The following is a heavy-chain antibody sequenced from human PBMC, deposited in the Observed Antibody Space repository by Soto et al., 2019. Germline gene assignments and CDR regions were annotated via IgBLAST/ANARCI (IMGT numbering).Heavy chain of an antibody. CDR2: IYPGDSDT. V-gene: IGHV5-51*01. CDR3: ARSFDTSAYYYDY. Sequence: PGESLKISCKGSGYSFTIYWIGWVRQMPGKGLEWMGIIYPGDSDTTYSPSFQGQVTISADRSISTAYLQWSSLKASDTAMYYCARSFDTSAYYYDYWGQGTPVTVSS. J-gene: IGHJ4*02. D-gene: IGHD3-22*01. CDR1: GYSFTIYW.